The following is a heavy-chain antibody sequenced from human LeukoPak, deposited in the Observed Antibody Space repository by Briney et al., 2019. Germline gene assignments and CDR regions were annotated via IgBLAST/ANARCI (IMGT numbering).Heavy chain of an antibody. V-gene: IGHV4-59*01. CDR3: ARVASGSYYPWFDP. J-gene: IGHJ5*02. CDR2: IYYTGNT. D-gene: IGHD1-26*01. CDR1: GGSINTYY. Sequence: PSETLSLTCTVSGGSINTYYWHWIRQPPGKGLEWIAYIYYTGNTNYNPPLKSRVTASVDTSKNQFSLTLSSVTAADTAVYYCARVASGSYYPWFDPWGQGTLVTVSS.